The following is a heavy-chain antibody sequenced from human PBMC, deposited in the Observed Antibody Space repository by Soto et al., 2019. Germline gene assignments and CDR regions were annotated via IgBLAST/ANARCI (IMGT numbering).Heavy chain of an antibody. Sequence: QVQLVESGGGLVKPGGCLRLSCAASGFTFSDYYMRWIRQAPGKGLEWVSYISSSGSDTNYADSVKGRFTVSRDNAKNSLYLQMNSLRAEDTVVYYCARSLRGYSGYSGYWGQGTLVTVSS. CDR3: ARSLRGYSGYSGY. V-gene: IGHV3-11*05. CDR1: GFTFSDYY. D-gene: IGHD5-12*01. J-gene: IGHJ4*02. CDR2: ISSSGSDT.